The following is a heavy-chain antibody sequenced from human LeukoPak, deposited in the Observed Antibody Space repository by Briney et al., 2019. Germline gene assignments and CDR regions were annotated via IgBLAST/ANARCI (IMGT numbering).Heavy chain of an antibody. D-gene: IGHD2-8*01. V-gene: IGHV3-7*05. CDR1: AFTFSNYW. Sequence: PGGSLRLSCAASAFTFSNYWMSWVRQAPGKGLEWVATIKQDGSEKYYVDSVKGRFTISRDNVKNSLYLQMNSLRAEDTAVYYCARDPYCSNGVCSRRWYFDLWGRGTLVTVSS. CDR2: IKQDGSEK. CDR3: ARDPYCSNGVCSRRWYFDL. J-gene: IGHJ2*01.